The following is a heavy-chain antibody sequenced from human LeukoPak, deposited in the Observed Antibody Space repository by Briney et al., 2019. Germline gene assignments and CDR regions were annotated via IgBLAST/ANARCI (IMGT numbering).Heavy chain of an antibody. CDR2: IASNGGNT. J-gene: IGHJ4*02. CDR3: ANRGLPDSSGYYYPLPYFDY. D-gene: IGHD3-22*01. V-gene: IGHV3-23*01. Sequence: PGGSLRLSCAASGFTFSAYSMTWVRQAPGKGLEWVSLIASNGGNTYYADSVKGRFTVSRDNSKNTLYLQMNSLRAEDTAVYYCANRGLPDSSGYYYPLPYFDYWGQGTLVTVSS. CDR1: GFTFSAYS.